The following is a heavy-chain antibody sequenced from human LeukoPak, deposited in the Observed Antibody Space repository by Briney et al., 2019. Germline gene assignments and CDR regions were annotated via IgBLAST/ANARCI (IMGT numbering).Heavy chain of an antibody. CDR2: INPNSGGT. J-gene: IGHJ5*02. V-gene: IGHV1-2*06. D-gene: IGHD3-10*01. CDR1: GYTFTGYY. CDR3: ARGKAVRGARHNWFDP. Sequence: ASVKVSCKASGYTFTGYYMHWVRQAPGQGLEWMGRINPNSGGTNYAQKFQGRVTLTRDTSISTAYMELSRLRSEDTAVYYCARGKAVRGARHNWFDPWGQGTLVTVSS.